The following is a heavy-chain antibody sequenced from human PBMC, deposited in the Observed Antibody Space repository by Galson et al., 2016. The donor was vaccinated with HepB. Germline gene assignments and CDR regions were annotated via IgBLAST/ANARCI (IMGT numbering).Heavy chain of an antibody. CDR3: ARDSAGSFDL. D-gene: IGHD3-10*01. Sequence: ETLSLTCTVSGGSISTYYWNWIRQPPGKGLEWIGYIYYSGSTNYNPSLKSRVTLSVDTSKNQFSLKLTSVTAADTAVYYCARDSAGSFDLWGQGTLVTVSS. CDR2: IYYSGST. J-gene: IGHJ5*02. CDR1: GGSISTYY. V-gene: IGHV4-59*01.